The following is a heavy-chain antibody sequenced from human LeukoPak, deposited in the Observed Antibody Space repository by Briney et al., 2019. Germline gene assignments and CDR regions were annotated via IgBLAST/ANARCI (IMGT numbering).Heavy chain of an antibody. Sequence: SETLSLTYTVSGGSISSYYWNWIRQPPGKGLEWIGNIYYSGTINYNPSLKSRVTISVDTSRNQFSLKLSSVTAADTAVYYCARGRLGGSGSYYNVLDYWGQGTLVTVSS. CDR3: ARGRLGGSGSYYNVLDY. J-gene: IGHJ4*02. D-gene: IGHD3-10*01. CDR1: GGSISSYY. CDR2: IYYSGTI. V-gene: IGHV4-59*01.